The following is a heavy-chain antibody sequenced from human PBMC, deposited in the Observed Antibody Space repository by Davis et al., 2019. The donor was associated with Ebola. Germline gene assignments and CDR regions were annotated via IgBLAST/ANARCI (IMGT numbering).Heavy chain of an antibody. J-gene: IGHJ5*02. CDR3: ARVGYYDSSVGFDP. CDR1: GYTFTSYG. Sequence: ASVKVSCKASGYTFTSYGISWVRQAPGQGLEWMGWISAYNGNTNYAQRLQGRVTMTTDTSTSTAYMELRSLRSDDTAVYYCARVGYYDSSVGFDPWGQGTLVTVSS. D-gene: IGHD3-22*01. CDR2: ISAYNGNT. V-gene: IGHV1-18*04.